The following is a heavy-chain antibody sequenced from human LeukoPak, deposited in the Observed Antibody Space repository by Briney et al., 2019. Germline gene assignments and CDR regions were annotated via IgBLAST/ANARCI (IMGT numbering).Heavy chain of an antibody. CDR3: ARDLRGDYVDYYYGMDV. D-gene: IGHD4-17*01. CDR1: GFTFRSYS. J-gene: IGHJ6*02. CDR2: ISSSSSYI. Sequence: GGSLRLSCAASGFTFRSYSMNWVRQAPGKGLEWVSSISSSSSYIYYADSVKGRFTISRDNAKNSLYLQMSSLRAEDTAVYYCARDLRGDYVDYYYGMDVWGQGTTVTVSS. V-gene: IGHV3-21*01.